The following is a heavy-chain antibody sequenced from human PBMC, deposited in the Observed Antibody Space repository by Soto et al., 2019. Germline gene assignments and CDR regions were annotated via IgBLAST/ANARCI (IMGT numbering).Heavy chain of an antibody. D-gene: IGHD5-18*01. J-gene: IGHJ5*02. CDR1: GGSISNYY. V-gene: IGHV4-59*01. Sequence: QVQVQESGPGLVKPSATLSLTCTVSGGSISNYYWSWIRQSPGKGLEGIANIYHSGTTNYNLSLTGRVAISIDSSKTQVSRRLKSVTAAATAVYYCARGGYRTLAWFDPWGQGTLVTVSS. CDR3: ARGGYRTLAWFDP. CDR2: IYHSGTT.